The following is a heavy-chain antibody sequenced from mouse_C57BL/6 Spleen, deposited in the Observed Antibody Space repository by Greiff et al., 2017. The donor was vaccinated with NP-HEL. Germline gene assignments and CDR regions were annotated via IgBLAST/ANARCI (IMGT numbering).Heavy chain of an antibody. Sequence: VQLQQSGPELVKPGASVKLSCKASGYTFTSYDINWVKQRPGQGLEWIGWIYPRDGSTKYNEKFKGTATLTVDTSSSTAYMELHSLTSEDSAFYFCARLPYDGDYGGGAMDYWGQGTSVTVSS. CDR1: GYTFTSYD. CDR3: ARLPYDGDYGGGAMDY. J-gene: IGHJ4*01. V-gene: IGHV1-85*01. CDR2: IYPRDGST. D-gene: IGHD2-3*01.